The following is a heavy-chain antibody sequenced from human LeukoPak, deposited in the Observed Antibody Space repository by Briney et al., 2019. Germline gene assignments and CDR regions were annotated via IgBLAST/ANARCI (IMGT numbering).Heavy chain of an antibody. Sequence: GGSLRLSCAASGFTFSSYEMTWVRQAPGKGLEWVSYISSSGSTTYYADSVKGRFTISRDNSKNTLYLQMNSLRAEDTAVYYCARVDWFGGDIDYWGQGTLVTVSS. CDR2: ISSSGSTT. D-gene: IGHD3-10*01. J-gene: IGHJ4*02. CDR3: ARVDWFGGDIDY. V-gene: IGHV3-48*03. CDR1: GFTFSSYE.